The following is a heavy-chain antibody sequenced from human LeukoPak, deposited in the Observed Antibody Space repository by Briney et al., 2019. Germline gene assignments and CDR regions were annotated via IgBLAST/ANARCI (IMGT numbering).Heavy chain of an antibody. CDR2: ISGSGGST. Sequence: LAGGSLRLSCAASGFTFSSYWMSWVRQAPGKGLEWVSAISGSGGSTYYADSVKGRFTISRDNSKNTLYLQMNSLRAEDTAVYYCAKDKSLNSSSWSDYWGQGTLVTVSS. D-gene: IGHD6-13*01. CDR1: GFTFSSYW. V-gene: IGHV3-23*01. CDR3: AKDKSLNSSSWSDY. J-gene: IGHJ4*02.